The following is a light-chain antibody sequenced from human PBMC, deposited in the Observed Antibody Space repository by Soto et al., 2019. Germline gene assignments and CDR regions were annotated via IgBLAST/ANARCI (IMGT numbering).Light chain of an antibody. CDR1: QGISRW. J-gene: IGKJ3*01. CDR3: QQAYNFPFT. V-gene: IGKV1-12*01. CDR2: AAS. Sequence: DIQMTQSPSSVSASVGDRITITCRASQGISRWLAWYQQKPGRAPKLLIYAASNLQTGVPSRFSGSGSWTDFALTITSLQAEDVATYHCQQAYNFPFTCGPWTKVD.